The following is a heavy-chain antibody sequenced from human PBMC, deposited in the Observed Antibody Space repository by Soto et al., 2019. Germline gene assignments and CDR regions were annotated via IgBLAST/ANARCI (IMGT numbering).Heavy chain of an antibody. CDR1: GYSFTTYW. CDR2: INPGDSDT. V-gene: IGHV5-51*01. J-gene: IGHJ6*02. D-gene: IGHD3-16*01. CDR3: ARRGDRSWIYYGTDV. Sequence: GESLKISCKGSGYSFTTYWIGWVRHMPGKGLEWMGIINPGDSDTRYSPSFQGQVTISADKFISTAYLQWSSLKASDTAMYYCARRGDRSWIYYGTDVWGQGTTVTVSS.